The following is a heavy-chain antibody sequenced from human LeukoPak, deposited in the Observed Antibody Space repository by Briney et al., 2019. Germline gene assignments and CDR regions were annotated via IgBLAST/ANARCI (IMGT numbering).Heavy chain of an antibody. CDR3: ARDRNYYDSSGPPYYYSALDV. V-gene: IGHV4-59*01. Sequence: SETLSLTCTVSGGSISSYYWSWIRQPPGKGLEWIGYIYHSGNTYYNPSLKSRVTISIHNSKNQFSLKVNSVTAADTAVYYCARDRNYYDSSGPPYYYSALDVWGQGTRVTVSS. J-gene: IGHJ6*02. D-gene: IGHD3-22*01. CDR2: IYHSGNT. CDR1: GGSISSYY.